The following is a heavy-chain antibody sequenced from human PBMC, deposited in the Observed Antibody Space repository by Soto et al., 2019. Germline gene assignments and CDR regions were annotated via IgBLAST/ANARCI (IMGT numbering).Heavy chain of an antibody. CDR3: AKVRFCGGDCYSYGMDV. V-gene: IGHV3-23*01. CDR1: GFTFSSYA. Sequence: GGSLRLSCAASGFTFSSYAMSWVRQAPGKGLEWVSAIIGSGGSTYYADSVKGRFTISRDNSKNTLYLQMNSLRAEDTAVYYCAKVRFCGGDCYSYGMDVWGQGTTVTVSS. J-gene: IGHJ6*02. D-gene: IGHD2-21*01. CDR2: IIGSGGST.